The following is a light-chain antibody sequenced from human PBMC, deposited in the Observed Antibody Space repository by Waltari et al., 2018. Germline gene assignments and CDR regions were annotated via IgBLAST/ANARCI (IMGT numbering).Light chain of an antibody. J-gene: IGLJ2*01. CDR3: SSRDSSGNPV. CDR1: SLRTYY. CDR2: GKN. V-gene: IGLV3-19*01. Sequence: SSELTQDPAVSVALGQTVRITCQGDSLRTYYASWDQQTPGQAPVLVIFGKNNRPSGIPDRFSGSSSGNTASLTITGAQAEDEADYYCSSRDSSGNPVFGGGTKLTVL.